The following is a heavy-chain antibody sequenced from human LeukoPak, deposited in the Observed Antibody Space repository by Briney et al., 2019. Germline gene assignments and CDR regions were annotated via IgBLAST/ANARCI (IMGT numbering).Heavy chain of an antibody. D-gene: IGHD4-11*01. J-gene: IGHJ2*01. CDR1: GDSFTSVTDY. CDR3: ARDLSNQIYWYFDL. Sequence: PSETLSLTCTVSGDSFTSVTDYWAWIRQPPGKGLEWIASGDYSGGTYYNPSLESRVAISADMSKNQISLKLTSVTGADTAVYYCARDLSNQIYWYFDLWGRGTLVTVSS. V-gene: IGHV4-39*07. CDR2: GDYSGGT.